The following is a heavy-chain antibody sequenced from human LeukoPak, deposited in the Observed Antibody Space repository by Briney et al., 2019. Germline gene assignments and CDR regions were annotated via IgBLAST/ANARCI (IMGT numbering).Heavy chain of an antibody. CDR3: AKVDPVDIVATVGFDY. V-gene: IGHV3-23*01. J-gene: IGHJ4*02. CDR1: GFTFSSYA. CDR2: ISGSGGST. Sequence: GGSLRLSCAASGFTFSSYAMSWVRQAPGKGLEWVSAISGSGGSTYYADSVKGRFTISRDNSKNTLYLQMNSLRAEDTAVYYCAKVDPVDIVATVGFDYWGQGTLVTVSS. D-gene: IGHD5-12*01.